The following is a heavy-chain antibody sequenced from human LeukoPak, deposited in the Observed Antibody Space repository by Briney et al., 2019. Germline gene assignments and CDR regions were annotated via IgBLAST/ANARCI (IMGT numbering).Heavy chain of an antibody. CDR3: AKFESVAGFDY. V-gene: IGHV3-30*18. CDR2: ISYDGSNK. CDR1: GFTFSSYG. D-gene: IGHD6-19*01. J-gene: IGHJ4*02. Sequence: GGSLRLPCAASGFTFSSYGMHWVRQAPGKGLEWVAVISYDGSNKYYADSVKGRFTISRDNSKNTLYLQMNSLRAEDTAVYYCAKFESVAGFDYWGQGTLVTVSS.